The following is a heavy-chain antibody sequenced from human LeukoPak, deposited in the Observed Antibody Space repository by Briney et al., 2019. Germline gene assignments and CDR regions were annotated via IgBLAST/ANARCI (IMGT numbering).Heavy chain of an antibody. D-gene: IGHD6-19*01. J-gene: IGHJ4*02. Sequence: SEILSLTCGIYGGSFSGYYWSWIRQPPGKGLEWIGEINHSGSTNYNPSLKSRLTISVDTSKNQFSLKLSSVPAADTAVYYCARGFGGWLVHGYSDYWGQGTLVTVSS. CDR1: GGSFSGYY. V-gene: IGHV4-34*01. CDR3: ARGFGGWLVHGYSDY. CDR2: INHSGST.